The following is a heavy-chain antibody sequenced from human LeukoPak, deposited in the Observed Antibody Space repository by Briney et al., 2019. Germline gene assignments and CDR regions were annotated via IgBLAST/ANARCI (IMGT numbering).Heavy chain of an antibody. D-gene: IGHD3-3*01. J-gene: IGHJ4*02. CDR1: GGSISSGGYY. V-gene: IGHV4-31*03. Sequence: SETLSLTCPVSGGSISSGGYYWSWIRQHPGKGLEWIGYIYYSGSTYYNPSLKSRVTISVDTSKNQFSLKLSSVTAADTAVYYCARDSRITIFGVVNWGQGTLVTVSS. CDR2: IYYSGST. CDR3: ARDSRITIFGVVN.